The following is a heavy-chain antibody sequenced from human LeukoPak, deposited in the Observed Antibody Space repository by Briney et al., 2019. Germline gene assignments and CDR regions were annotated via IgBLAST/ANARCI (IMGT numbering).Heavy chain of an antibody. Sequence: GGSLRLSCAASGFIFSSYGMHWVRQAPGKGLEWVAFIRYDGSNKFYAASVKGRFTISRDNSKNTLYVQMNSLRAEDTAVYYCARGIAAAGSYYFDYWGQGTLVTVSS. CDR3: ARGIAAAGSYYFDY. V-gene: IGHV3-30*02. D-gene: IGHD6-13*01. CDR1: GFIFSSYG. CDR2: IRYDGSNK. J-gene: IGHJ4*02.